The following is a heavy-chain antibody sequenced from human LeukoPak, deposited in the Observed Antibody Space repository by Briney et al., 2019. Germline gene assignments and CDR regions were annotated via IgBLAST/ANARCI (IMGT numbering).Heavy chain of an antibody. J-gene: IGHJ3*02. V-gene: IGHV3-53*01. CDR2: IYSGGST. D-gene: IGHD6-25*01. CDR3: ARVAAASKNDAFDI. Sequence: GGSLRLSCAASGFTVSSNYMSWVRQAPGKGLEWVSVIYSGGSTYYADSVKGRFTISRDNSKNTLYLQMNSLRAEDTAVYYCARVAAASKNDAFDIWGQGTMVTVSS. CDR1: GFTVSSNY.